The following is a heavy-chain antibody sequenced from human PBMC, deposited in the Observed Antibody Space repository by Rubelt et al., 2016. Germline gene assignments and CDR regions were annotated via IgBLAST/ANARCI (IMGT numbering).Heavy chain of an antibody. CDR2: ISYDGSNK. CDR1: GFTFSSYA. Sequence: VQLVESGGGLVQPGGSLRLSCAASGFTFSSYAMHWVRQAPGKGLEWVAVISYDGSNKYYADSVKGRFTISRDNSKNTLYLQMNSRRVEDTAVYYCARSIEDCWSGPPLDYWGQGTLVTVSS. D-gene: IGHD3-3*01. J-gene: IGHJ4*02. CDR3: ARSIEDCWSGPPLDY. V-gene: IGHV3-30*04.